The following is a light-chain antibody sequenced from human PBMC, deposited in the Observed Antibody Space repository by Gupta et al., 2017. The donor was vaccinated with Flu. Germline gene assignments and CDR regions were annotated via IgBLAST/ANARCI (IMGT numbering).Light chain of an antibody. V-gene: IGKV1-5*03. CDR1: QSISSW. J-gene: IGKJ4*01. CDR3: QQYNSYPLT. Sequence: PSTLSASVGDRVTITCRASQSISSWLAWYQQKPGKAPKLLIYKASSLESGVPSRFSGSGSGTEFTLTISSLQPDDFATYYCQQYNSYPLTFGGGTXVEIK. CDR2: KAS.